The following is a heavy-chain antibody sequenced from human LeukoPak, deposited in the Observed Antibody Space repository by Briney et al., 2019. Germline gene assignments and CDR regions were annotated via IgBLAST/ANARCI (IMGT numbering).Heavy chain of an antibody. J-gene: IGHJ4*02. V-gene: IGHV5-51*01. D-gene: IGHD3-16*02. CDR1: GYSFTSYW. CDR2: IYPDDSDT. Sequence: GESLKTSCKGSGYSFTSYWLGWVRQMPGKGLEWMGIIYPDDSDTRYSPSFQGQVTISADKSISTAYLQWSSLKASDTAMYYCARHDMITFGGVIVFWGQGTLVTVSS. CDR3: ARHDMITFGGVIVF.